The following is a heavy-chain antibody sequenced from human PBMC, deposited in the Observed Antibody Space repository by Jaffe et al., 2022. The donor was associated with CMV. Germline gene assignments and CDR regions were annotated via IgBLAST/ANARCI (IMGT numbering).Heavy chain of an antibody. Sequence: EVQLVESGGGLVQPGRSLRLSCAASGFTFDDYAMHWVRQAPGKGLEWVSGISWNSGSIGYADSVKGRFTISRDNAKNSLYLQMNSLRAEDTALYYCAKDIRGLLAPYGMDVWGQGTTVTVSS. CDR1: GFTFDDYA. D-gene: IGHD2-15*01. CDR2: ISWNSGSI. J-gene: IGHJ6*02. V-gene: IGHV3-9*01. CDR3: AKDIRGLLAPYGMDV.